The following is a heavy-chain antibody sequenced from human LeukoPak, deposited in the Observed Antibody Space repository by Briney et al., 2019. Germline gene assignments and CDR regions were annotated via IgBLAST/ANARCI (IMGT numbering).Heavy chain of an antibody. CDR3: ASCLADTTWYGVFDY. V-gene: IGHV4-59*11. J-gene: IGHJ4*02. D-gene: IGHD3-10*01. Sequence: PSETLSLTCSVSGGSINSHYWSWIRQPPGKRLEWIGCIFNTGNTNYNPSLASRVTMSVDTSRAQFFLRLSPVTAADTAIYYCASCLADTTWYGVFDYWSQGTLVTVSS. CDR2: IFNTGNT. CDR1: GGSINSHY.